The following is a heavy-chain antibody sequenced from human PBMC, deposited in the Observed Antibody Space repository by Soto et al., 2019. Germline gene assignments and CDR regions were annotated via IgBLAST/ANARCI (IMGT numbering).Heavy chain of an antibody. CDR3: ARGSY. V-gene: IGHV3-30*03. J-gene: IGHJ4*02. D-gene: IGHD3-10*01. Sequence: GGSLRLSCAASGFTFSSYGMHWVRQAPGKGLEWVAVISYDGSNKYYADSVKGRFTISRDNSKNTLYLQMNSLRAEDTAVYYCARGSYWGQGTLVTVSS. CDR1: GFTFSSYG. CDR2: ISYDGSNK.